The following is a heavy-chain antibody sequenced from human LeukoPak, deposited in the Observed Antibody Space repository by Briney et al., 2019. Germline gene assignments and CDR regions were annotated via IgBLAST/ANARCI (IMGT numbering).Heavy chain of an antibody. CDR2: IYPGDSDT. CDR1: GSSFTSYW. J-gene: IGHJ4*02. V-gene: IGHV5-51*01. D-gene: IGHD3-10*01. CDR3: ARHGDGSGTTPFDY. Sequence: GESLQISCQGSGSSFTSYWIGWVRQLPGKGLEWMGIIYPGDSDTRYSPSFQGQVTISADKSISTAYLQWSSLKASDTAMYYCARHGDGSGTTPFDYWGQGTLVTVSS.